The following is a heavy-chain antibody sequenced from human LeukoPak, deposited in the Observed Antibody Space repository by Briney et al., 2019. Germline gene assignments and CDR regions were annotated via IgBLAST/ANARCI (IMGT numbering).Heavy chain of an antibody. CDR2: MNPNSGNT. D-gene: IGHD6-13*01. V-gene: IGHV1-8*01. CDR3: ARYSSSWYEYWFDP. CDR1: GYTFTTYD. Sequence: ASVKVSCKASGYTFTTYDINWVRQATGQGLEWMGWMNPNSGNTGYAQKFQGRVTMTRNTSISTAYMELSSLRSEDTAVYYCARYSSSWYEYWFDPWGQGTLVTVSS. J-gene: IGHJ5*02.